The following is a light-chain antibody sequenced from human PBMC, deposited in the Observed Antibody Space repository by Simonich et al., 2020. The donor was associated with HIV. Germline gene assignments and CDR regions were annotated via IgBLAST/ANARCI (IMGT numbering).Light chain of an antibody. CDR1: QSVNSN. CDR3: QQYTNWPLT. CDR2: GAS. V-gene: IGKV3-15*01. J-gene: IGKJ4*01. Sequence: EIVMTQSPVTLSVSPGERAPLSCRASQSVNSNLAWYQQKPGQAPRLLIYGASTRASGIPARFSGSGSGTEFTLTISGLQSEDFAVYHCQQYTNWPLTFGGGTKVEIK.